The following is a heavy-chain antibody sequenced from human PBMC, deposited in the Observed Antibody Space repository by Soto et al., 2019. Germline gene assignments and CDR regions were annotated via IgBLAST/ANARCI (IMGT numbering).Heavy chain of an antibody. J-gene: IGHJ4*02. V-gene: IGHV3-30*03. CDR3: VGGQYYFDY. CDR1: GFPFTSYG. CDR2: ISYDGSDK. D-gene: IGHD3-10*01. Sequence: QVQLVESGGGVVQPGRSLRLSCAASGFPFTSYGMHWVREDPDKGLEWVAIISYDGSDKYYADSVKGRFTISRDNSKNTLYLQSNSLRPEDTALYYCVGGQYYFDYRGQGTLVIVSS.